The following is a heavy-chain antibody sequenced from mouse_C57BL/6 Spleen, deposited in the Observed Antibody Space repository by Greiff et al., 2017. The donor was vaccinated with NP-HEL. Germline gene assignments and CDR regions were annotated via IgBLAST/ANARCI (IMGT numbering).Heavy chain of an antibody. CDR2: ISDGGSYT. V-gene: IGHV5-4*01. CDR3: ARDHDYGTRYFDV. J-gene: IGHJ1*03. D-gene: IGHD1-1*01. CDR1: GFTFSSYA. Sequence: EVKLVESGGGLVKPGGSLKLSCAASGFTFSSYAMSWVRQTPEKRLEWVATISDGGSYTYYPDNVKGRFTISRDNAKNNLYLQMSHLKSEDTAMYYCARDHDYGTRYFDVWGTGTTVTVSS.